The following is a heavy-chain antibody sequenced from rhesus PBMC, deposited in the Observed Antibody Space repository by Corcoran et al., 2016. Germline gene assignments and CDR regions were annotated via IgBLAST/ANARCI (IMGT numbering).Heavy chain of an antibody. CDR3: AREYCTGSGCYTYFDY. J-gene: IGHJ4*01. V-gene: IGHV4-80*01. CDR2: INGKSGST. Sequence: QVQLQESGPGLVKPSETLSLTCTVSGASISSNWWIWIRQPPGKGLEWIGEINGKSGSTNYNPSLQSRVPISKDASTNQFSLKLSSVTAADTAVYYCAREYCTGSGCYTYFDYWGQGVLVTVSS. CDR1: GASISSNW. D-gene: IGHD2-21*01.